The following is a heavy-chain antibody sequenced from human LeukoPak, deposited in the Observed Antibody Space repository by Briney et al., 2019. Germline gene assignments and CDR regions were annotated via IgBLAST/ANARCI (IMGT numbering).Heavy chain of an antibody. CDR1: GYSFTTHW. J-gene: IGHJ4*02. D-gene: IGHD1-26*01. CDR2: IYPDDSDT. V-gene: IGHV5-51*01. Sequence: VESVKISCKASGYSFTTHWIGWVRQMPGKGLEWMGIIYPDDSDTKYSPSFQGQVTISADKSISTAFLQWSRLKASDTAMYYCASATGSYSYFDYWGQGTLVTVSS. CDR3: ASATGSYSYFDY.